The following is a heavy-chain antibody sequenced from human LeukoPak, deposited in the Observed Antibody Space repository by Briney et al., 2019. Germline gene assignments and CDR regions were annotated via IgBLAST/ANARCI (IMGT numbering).Heavy chain of an antibody. CDR1: GYTFTSYY. J-gene: IGHJ4*02. CDR2: INPSGGST. Sequence: ASVKVSCKASGYTFTSYYMHWVGQAPGQGLEWMGIINPSGGSTSYAQKFQGRVTMTRDTSTSTVYMELSSLRSEDTAVYYCAREEWELAFDYWGQGTLVTVSS. D-gene: IGHD1-26*01. CDR3: AREEWELAFDY. V-gene: IGHV1-46*01.